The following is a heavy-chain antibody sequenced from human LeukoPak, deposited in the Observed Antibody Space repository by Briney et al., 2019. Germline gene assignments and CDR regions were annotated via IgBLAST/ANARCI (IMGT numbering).Heavy chain of an antibody. CDR2: INPSGGST. V-gene: IGHV1-46*01. CDR3: ARDVGSSWYGDYYYGMDV. Sequence: WASVKVSCKASGYTFTSYYMDWVRQAPGQGLGWMGIINPSGGSTSYAQKFQGRVTMTRDTSTSTVYMELSSLRSEDTAVYYCARDVGSSWYGDYYYGMDVWGQGTTVTVSS. CDR1: GYTFTSYY. D-gene: IGHD6-13*01. J-gene: IGHJ6*02.